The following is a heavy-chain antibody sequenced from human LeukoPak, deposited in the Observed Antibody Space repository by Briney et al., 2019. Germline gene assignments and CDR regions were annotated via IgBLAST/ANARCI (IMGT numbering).Heavy chain of an antibody. CDR3: AKERYCSGGNCYPDDN. Sequence: GGSLRLSCAASRFTFSSYSMNWVRQAPGKGLEWVSSISSSGSYIYHADSVKGRFTISRDNLQMSSLRVEDTAIYYCAKERYCSGGNCYPDDNWGQGTLVTVSS. V-gene: IGHV3-21*01. CDR2: ISSSGSYI. J-gene: IGHJ4*02. D-gene: IGHD2-15*01. CDR1: RFTFSSYS.